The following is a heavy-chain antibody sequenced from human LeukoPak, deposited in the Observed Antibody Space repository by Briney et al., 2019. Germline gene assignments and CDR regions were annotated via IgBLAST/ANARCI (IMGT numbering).Heavy chain of an antibody. Sequence: PGGSLRLSCAASGFAFSTYAMSWVRQAPGKGLEWVSATSGNGAKTLYADSVKGRFTISRDNSKSTLFLQMNSLRAEDTAIYYCAKDRAYSFDFWGQGTLVTVSS. CDR2: TSGNGAKT. CDR1: GFAFSTYA. CDR3: AKDRAYSFDF. D-gene: IGHD2-15*01. J-gene: IGHJ4*02. V-gene: IGHV3-23*01.